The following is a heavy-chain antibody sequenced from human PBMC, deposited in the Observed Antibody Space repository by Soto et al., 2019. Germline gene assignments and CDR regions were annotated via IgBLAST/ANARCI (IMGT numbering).Heavy chain of an antibody. CDR1: GYSFTSYW. CDR3: ARPNYCSSTSCYMEAMGANYYYGMDV. V-gene: IGHV5-10-1*01. CDR2: IDPSDSYT. J-gene: IGHJ6*02. D-gene: IGHD2-2*02. Sequence: GESLKISCKGSGYSFTSYWISWVRQMPGKGLEWMGRIDPSDSYTNYSPSFQGHVTISADKSISTAYLQWSSLKASDTAMYYCARPNYCSSTSCYMEAMGANYYYGMDVWGQGTTVTVSS.